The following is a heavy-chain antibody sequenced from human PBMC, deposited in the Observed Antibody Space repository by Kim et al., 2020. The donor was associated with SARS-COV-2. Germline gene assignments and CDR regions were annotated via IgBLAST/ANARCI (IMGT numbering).Heavy chain of an antibody. V-gene: IGHV4-34*01. CDR3: ARAPIRAAARGYFQH. Sequence: SETLSLTCAVYGGSFSGYYWSWIRQPPGKGLEWIGEINHSGSTNYNPSLKSRVTISVDTSKNQFSLKLSSVTAADTAVYYCARAPIRAAARGYFQHWGQGTLVTVSS. CDR1: GGSFSGYY. D-gene: IGHD2-21*01. J-gene: IGHJ1*01. CDR2: INHSGST.